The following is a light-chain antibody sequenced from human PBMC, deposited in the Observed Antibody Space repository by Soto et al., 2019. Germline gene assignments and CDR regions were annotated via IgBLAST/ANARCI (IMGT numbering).Light chain of an antibody. CDR2: EVS. CDR3: SSYAGSDSPYV. Sequence: QPVLTQPPSASGSPGQSVTISCTGTSSDGGGYNYVSWYQQHPGKAPKVMIFEVSKRPSGVPDRFSGSKSGNTASLTVSGLQAEDEADYYCSSYAGSDSPYVFGTGTKLTVL. J-gene: IGLJ1*01. CDR1: SSDGGGYNY. V-gene: IGLV2-8*01.